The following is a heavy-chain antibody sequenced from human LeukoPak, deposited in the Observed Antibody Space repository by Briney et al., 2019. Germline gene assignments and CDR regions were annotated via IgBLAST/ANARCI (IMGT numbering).Heavy chain of an antibody. V-gene: IGHV3-64*01. CDR3: ARDLGSGSYYNPDY. D-gene: IGHD3-10*01. CDR1: GFTFSSSA. J-gene: IGHJ4*02. Sequence: GGSLRLSCAASGFTFSSSAMHWVRQAPGKGLEYVSGISSNGGSTYYANSVKGRFSISRDNSKNTLYLQMGSLRAEDMAVYYCARDLGSGSYYNPDYWGQGTLVTVSS. CDR2: ISSNGGST.